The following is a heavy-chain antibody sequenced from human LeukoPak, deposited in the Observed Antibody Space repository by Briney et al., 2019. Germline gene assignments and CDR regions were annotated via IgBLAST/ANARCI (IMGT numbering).Heavy chain of an antibody. CDR3: ASLSLGHY. J-gene: IGHJ4*02. CDR2: IYSGGST. CDR1: RFTFSNYA. Sequence: GGSLRLSCAASRFTFSNYAMSWVRQAPGKGLEWVSVIYSGGSTYYADSVKGRFTISRDTSKNTLSLQMNSLRAEDTAVYYCASLSLGHYWGQGTLVTVSS. D-gene: IGHD6-6*01. V-gene: IGHV3-53*01.